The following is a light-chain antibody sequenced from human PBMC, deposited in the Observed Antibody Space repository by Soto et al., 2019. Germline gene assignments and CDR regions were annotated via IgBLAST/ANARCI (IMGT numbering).Light chain of an antibody. J-gene: IGKJ1*01. CDR1: QSVSSN. CDR2: DAS. Sequence: EIVMTQSPATLSVSPGERATLSCRASQSVSSNLAWYQQKPGQAPRLLIYDASTRATGIPARFSGSGSGTEFTLTISSLQSEDFAVHYCQQYNNWPLMAFGQGTKVEIK. CDR3: QQYNNWPLMA. V-gene: IGKV3-15*01.